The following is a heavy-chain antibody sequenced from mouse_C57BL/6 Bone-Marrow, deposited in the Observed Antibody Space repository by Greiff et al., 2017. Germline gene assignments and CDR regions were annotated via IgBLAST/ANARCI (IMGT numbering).Heavy chain of an antibody. V-gene: IGHV1-64*01. Sequence: QVQLQQPGAELVKPGASVKLSCKASGYTFTSYWMHWVKQRPGQGLEWIGMIHPNSGSTNYNEKFKSKDTLTVDKSSSTAYMQLSSLTSEASAVXNCARAGYYGPGCYFEYRGEGTTLTVSS. J-gene: IGHJ2*01. CDR1: GYTFTSYW. D-gene: IGHD1-2*01. CDR3: ARAGYYGPGCYFEY. CDR2: IHPNSGST.